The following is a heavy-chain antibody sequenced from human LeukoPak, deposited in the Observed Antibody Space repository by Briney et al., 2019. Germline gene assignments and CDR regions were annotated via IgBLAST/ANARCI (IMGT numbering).Heavy chain of an antibody. Sequence: GGSLRLSCAASGFTFSGKWMHWVRQAPGKGLVWVSRIKGDGSSTTYADSVKGRFTISRDNAKNALHLQMDSLRAEDTAVYYCARSDWLDSWGQGTLVIVSS. CDR2: IKGDGSST. V-gene: IGHV3-74*03. J-gene: IGHJ5*01. CDR1: GFTFSGKW. CDR3: ARSDWLDS.